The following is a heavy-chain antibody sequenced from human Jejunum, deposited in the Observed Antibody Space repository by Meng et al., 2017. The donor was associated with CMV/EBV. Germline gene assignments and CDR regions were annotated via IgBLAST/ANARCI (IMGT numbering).Heavy chain of an antibody. CDR3: ARAPIRASSHNFFDP. V-gene: IGHV4-39*07. CDR2: ISYIGNT. D-gene: IGHD1-14*01. CDR1: GGSISTGDYF. J-gene: IGHJ5*02. Sequence: PAPRRANPSETLSRTCTVSGGSISTGDYFWGWIRQPPGKGLEWNVSISYIGNTFFNPSLKTRVSISADTSKNQFSLNVNSLTSADTAVYYCARAPIRASSHNFFDPWGQGTLVTVSS.